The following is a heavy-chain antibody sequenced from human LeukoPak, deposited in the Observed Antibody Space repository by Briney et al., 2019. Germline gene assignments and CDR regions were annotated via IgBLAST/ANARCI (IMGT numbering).Heavy chain of an antibody. V-gene: IGHV5-51*01. CDR3: ATYFAGAETFDI. J-gene: IGHJ3*02. Sequence: GESLKISCKASANSITTYWIGWVRQKPGKGLEWMGLIFPGDSDTKYSPSFQGQVTISADKSISTAYLQWSSLKASGTAMYYCATYFAGAETFDIWGQGTMVTVSS. CDR2: IFPGDSDT. CDR1: ANSITTYW. D-gene: IGHD3-16*01.